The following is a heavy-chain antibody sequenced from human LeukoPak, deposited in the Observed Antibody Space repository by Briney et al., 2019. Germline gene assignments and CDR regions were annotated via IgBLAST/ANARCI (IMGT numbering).Heavy chain of an antibody. CDR1: GGSISSGGYS. CDR2: IYHSGST. V-gene: IGHV4-30-2*01. J-gene: IGHJ1*01. D-gene: IGHD6-19*01. CDR3: ASRIAVAGTLSHFQH. Sequence: SQTLSLTCAASGGSISSGGYSWSWIRQPPGKGLEWIGYIYHSGSTYYNPSLKSRVTISVDRSKNQFSLKLSSVTAADTAVYYCASRIAVAGTLSHFQHWGQGTLVTVSS.